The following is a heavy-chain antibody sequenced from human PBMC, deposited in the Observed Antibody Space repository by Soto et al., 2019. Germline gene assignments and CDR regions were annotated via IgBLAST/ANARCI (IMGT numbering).Heavy chain of an antibody. CDR3: ARRDYDILTGYYMFDAFDI. V-gene: IGHV3-7*04. CDR1: GLTFSRYW. Sequence: GGSLRLSCADSGLTFSRYWVSWVRQAPGKGLEWVASIKQDGSERYYVDSVKGRFTISRDNAKNSQYLQMNSLRAEDTAVYYCARRDYDILTGYYMFDAFDIWGQGTMVTVSS. D-gene: IGHD3-9*01. CDR2: IKQDGSER. J-gene: IGHJ3*02.